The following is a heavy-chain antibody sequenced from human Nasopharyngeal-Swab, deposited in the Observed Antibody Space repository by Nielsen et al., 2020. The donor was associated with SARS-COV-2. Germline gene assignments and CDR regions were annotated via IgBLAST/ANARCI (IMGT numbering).Heavy chain of an antibody. Sequence: SETLSLTCTVSDVSVKSYYWTWIRQPPGKGLEWIGYVYHTGNTDHHPALRSRVAMSVDTSKNQVSLSLSSVTAADTAVYYCASFSAANLFDFWGPGTLVTVSS. V-gene: IGHV4-59*02. J-gene: IGHJ4*02. D-gene: IGHD6-25*01. CDR1: DVSVKSYY. CDR2: VYHTGNT. CDR3: ASFSAANLFDF.